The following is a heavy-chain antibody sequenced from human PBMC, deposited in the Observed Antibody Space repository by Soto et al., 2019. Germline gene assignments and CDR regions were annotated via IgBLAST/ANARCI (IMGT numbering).Heavy chain of an antibody. CDR2: IYYSGTT. D-gene: IGHD3-3*01. J-gene: IGHJ3*02. CDR1: SGSVSSSTYY. V-gene: IGHV4-39*01. Sequence: SETLSLTCTVSSGSVSSSTYYWGWIRQPPGKGLEWIGSIYYSGTTYYNPSLKSRITISIDTSKSQFSLNLSSVTAADTAVYYCAKTYYDFWSAQKVHNAFDIWGQGTMVTVSS. CDR3: AKTYYDFWSAQKVHNAFDI.